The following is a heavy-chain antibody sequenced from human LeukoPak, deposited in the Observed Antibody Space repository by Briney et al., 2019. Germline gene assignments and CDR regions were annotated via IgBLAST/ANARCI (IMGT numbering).Heavy chain of an antibody. J-gene: IGHJ4*02. CDR2: IYTSGTT. V-gene: IGHV4-4*07. CDR1: RGSISGWY. CDR3: ATDRLAAGLFDY. D-gene: IGHD6-13*01. Sequence: TSETLSLTCTVSRGSISGWYWSWIRQPAGKGLEWIGRIYTSGTTNYNPSLRSRVTISVDTSKNQFSLKLNSVTAADTAVYYCATDRLAAGLFDYWGQGTLVTVSS.